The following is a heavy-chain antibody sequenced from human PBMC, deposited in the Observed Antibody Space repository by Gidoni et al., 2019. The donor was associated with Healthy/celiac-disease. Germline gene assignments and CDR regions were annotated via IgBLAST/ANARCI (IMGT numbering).Heavy chain of an antibody. V-gene: IGHV5-10-1*01. Sequence: EVQLVQSGAEVKKPGESLRISCQGSGYSFTSYWISWVRQMPGKGLEWMGRIDPSDSYTNYSPSFQGHVTISADKSISTAYLQWSSLKASDTAMYYCARLGSSSWSDMNWFDPWGQGTLVTVSS. D-gene: IGHD6-13*01. J-gene: IGHJ5*02. CDR3: ARLGSSSWSDMNWFDP. CDR2: IDPSDSYT. CDR1: GYSFTSYW.